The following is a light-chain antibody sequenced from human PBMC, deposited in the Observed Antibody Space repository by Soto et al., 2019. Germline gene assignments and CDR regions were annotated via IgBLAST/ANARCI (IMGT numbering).Light chain of an antibody. CDR3: QQYGSSPSIT. J-gene: IGKJ5*01. CDR1: QSVGSGY. Sequence: EIVLTQSTGTLSLSPGERATLSCRASQSVGSGYLDWYQQKSGQAPRLLIYGASSRATGIPDRFSGSGSGTDSTLTISRLEPEDFAVYYCQQYGSSPSITFGQGTRLEIK. CDR2: GAS. V-gene: IGKV3-20*01.